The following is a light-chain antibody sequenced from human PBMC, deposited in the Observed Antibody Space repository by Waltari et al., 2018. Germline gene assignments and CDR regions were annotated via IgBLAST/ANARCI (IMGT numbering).Light chain of an antibody. CDR2: DDR. CDR3: QVWDSSSDHYV. CDR1: NIGSKR. V-gene: IGLV3-21*02. Sequence: SSVLTQPPSVSVAPGQTARITCGGNNIGSKRVHWYQQKPGRAPVLVVYDDRDRPSGIPERFSGSNSGNTATLTISRVEDGDEADYYCQVWDSSSDHYVFGTGTKVTVL. J-gene: IGLJ1*01.